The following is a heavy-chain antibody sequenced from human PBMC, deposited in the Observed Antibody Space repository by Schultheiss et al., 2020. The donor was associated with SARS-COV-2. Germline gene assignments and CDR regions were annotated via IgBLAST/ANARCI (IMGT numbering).Heavy chain of an antibody. CDR1: GFAVSNNY. CDR2: FCRGDTS. Sequence: GESLKISCAASGFAVSNNYITWVRQAPGKGLEWVSFFCRGDTSYCADSVKGRFTISRDNAKNSLYLQMNSLRAEDTAVYYCANSDYNFDYWGQGTLVTVSS. J-gene: IGHJ4*02. CDR3: ANSDYNFDY. D-gene: IGHD4-11*01. V-gene: IGHV3-53*01.